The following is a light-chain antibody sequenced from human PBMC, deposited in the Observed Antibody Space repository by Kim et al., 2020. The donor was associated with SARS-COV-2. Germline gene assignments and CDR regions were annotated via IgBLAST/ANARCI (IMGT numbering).Light chain of an antibody. V-gene: IGKV4-1*01. Sequence: DIVMTQSPDSLAVSLGERATINYKSSQSVLYSSNNKNYLAWYQQKPGQPPKLLIYWASTRESGVPDRFSGSGSGTDFTLTINSLQAEDVAVYYCQQYYSTPLTFGGGTKVDIK. CDR3: QQYYSTPLT. CDR2: WAS. J-gene: IGKJ4*01. CDR1: QSVLYSSNNKNY.